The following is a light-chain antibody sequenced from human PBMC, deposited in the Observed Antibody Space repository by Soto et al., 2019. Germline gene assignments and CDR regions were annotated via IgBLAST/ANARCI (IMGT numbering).Light chain of an antibody. CDR2: DNN. J-gene: IGLJ3*02. V-gene: IGLV1-51*01. CDR3: GTWDSSLSAGV. Sequence: QSVLTQPPSVSAAPGQKVTISYSGSSSNIGNNYVSWYQQLPGTAPKLLIYDNNKRPSGIPDRFSGSKSGTSATLGITGLQTGDEADYYCGTWDSSLSAGVFGGGTQLTVL. CDR1: SSNIGNNY.